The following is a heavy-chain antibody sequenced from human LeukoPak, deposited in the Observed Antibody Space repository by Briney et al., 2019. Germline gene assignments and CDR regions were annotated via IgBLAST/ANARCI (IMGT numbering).Heavy chain of an antibody. CDR2: ISSSSSYI. V-gene: IGHV3-21*01. Sequence: GGSLRLSCAASGFTFSSYSMNWVRQAPGKGLEWVSSISSSSSYIYYADSVKGRFTISRDNAKNSLDLQMNSLRAEDTAVYYCARAVGGKGYFDYWGQGTLVTVSS. CDR3: ARAVGGKGYFDY. D-gene: IGHD4-23*01. J-gene: IGHJ4*02. CDR1: GFTFSSYS.